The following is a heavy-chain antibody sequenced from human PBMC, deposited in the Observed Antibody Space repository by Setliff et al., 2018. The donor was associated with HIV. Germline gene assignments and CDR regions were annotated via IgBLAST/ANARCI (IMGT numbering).Heavy chain of an antibody. Sequence: GASVKVSCKASGYTFTRYNIHWVRQAPGQRLEWMGWINGGNGNTKYSQKFQDRVTITRDTSANTAYLELSGLRSEDTALYYCARPAYGSTWVDWYFDLWGRGTLVTVSS. CDR1: GYTFTRYN. J-gene: IGHJ2*01. D-gene: IGHD6-13*01. V-gene: IGHV1-3*01. CDR3: ARPAYGSTWVDWYFDL. CDR2: INGGNGNT.